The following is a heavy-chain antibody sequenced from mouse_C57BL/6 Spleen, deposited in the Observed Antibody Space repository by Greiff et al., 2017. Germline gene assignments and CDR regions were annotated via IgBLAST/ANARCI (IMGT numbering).Heavy chain of an antibody. CDR3: AISPHYDGSSPHAMDY. V-gene: IGHV1-55*01. D-gene: IGHD1-1*01. J-gene: IGHJ4*01. Sequence: QVQLQQPGAELVKPGASVKMSCKASGYTFTSYWITWVKQRPGQGLEWIGDIYPGSGSTNYNEKFKSKATLTLDTSSSTAYMQFSSLTSEDSAVYYCAISPHYDGSSPHAMDYWGQGTSVTVSS. CDR2: IYPGSGST. CDR1: GYTFTSYW.